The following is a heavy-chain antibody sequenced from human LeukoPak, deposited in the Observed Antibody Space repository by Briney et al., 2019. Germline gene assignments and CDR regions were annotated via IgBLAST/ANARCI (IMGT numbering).Heavy chain of an antibody. J-gene: IGHJ6*02. CDR3: ARERGYCSGGSCVSDYYYYGMDV. CDR1: GFTVSSNY. D-gene: IGHD2-15*01. V-gene: IGHV3-53*01. Sequence: GGSLRLSCAASGFTVSSNYMSWVRQAPGKGLEWVSVIYSGGSTYYADSVKGRFTISRDNSKSTLYLQMNSLRAEDTAVYYCARERGYCSGGSCVSDYYYYGMDVWGQGITVTVSS. CDR2: IYSGGST.